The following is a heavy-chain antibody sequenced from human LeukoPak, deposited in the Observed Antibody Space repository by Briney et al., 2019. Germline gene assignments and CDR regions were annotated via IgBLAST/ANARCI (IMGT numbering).Heavy chain of an antibody. J-gene: IGHJ4*02. D-gene: IGHD2-15*01. CDR3: AKDLYSNRNSVGFDY. V-gene: IGHV3-53*05. CDR2: IYSGGSI. Sequence: HPGGSLRLSCAASGFTVSSNYMSWVRQAPGKGLEWVSVIYSGGSIYYADSVKGRFTISRDNAKNSLSLQMNSLRAEDTALYYCAKDLYSNRNSVGFDYWGQGTLVTVSS. CDR1: GFTVSSNY.